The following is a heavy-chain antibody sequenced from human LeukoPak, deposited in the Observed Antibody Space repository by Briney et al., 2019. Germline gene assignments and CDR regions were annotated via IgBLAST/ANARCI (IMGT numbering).Heavy chain of an antibody. CDR3: ARRGYSSGWFLYFDY. J-gene: IGHJ4*02. D-gene: IGHD6-19*01. Sequence: SETQSLTCTVSGGSISSSSYYWGWIRQPPGKGLEWIGSIYYSGSTYYNPSLKSRVTISVDTSKNQFSLKLSSVTAADTAVYYCARRGYSSGWFLYFDYWGQGTLVTVSS. CDR1: GGSISSSSYY. CDR2: IYYSGST. V-gene: IGHV4-39*01.